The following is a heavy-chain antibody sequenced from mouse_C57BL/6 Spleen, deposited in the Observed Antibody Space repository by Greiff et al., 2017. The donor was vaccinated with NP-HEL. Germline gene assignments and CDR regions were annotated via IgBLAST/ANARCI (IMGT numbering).Heavy chain of an antibody. J-gene: IGHJ4*01. CDR3: AEGAITTVVAMDY. D-gene: IGHD1-1*01. CDR1: GYTFTSYG. CDR2: IYPRSGNT. Sequence: QVQLKQSGAELARPGASVKLSCKASGYTFTSYGISWVKQRTGQGLEWIGEIYPRSGNTYYNEKFKGKATLTADKSSSTAYMELRSLTSEDSAVYFCAEGAITTVVAMDYWGQGTSVTVSS. V-gene: IGHV1-81*01.